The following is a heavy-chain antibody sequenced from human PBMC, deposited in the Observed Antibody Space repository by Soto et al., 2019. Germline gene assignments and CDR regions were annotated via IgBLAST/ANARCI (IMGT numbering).Heavy chain of an antibody. V-gene: IGHV1-18*01. Sequence: QVHLVQSGAEVKKPGASVKVSCKGSGYDFTTYGITWVRQAPGQGLEWMAWISAHNGNTDYAQKLQGRVTVTRDTSTSTAYMELRILRSDVTAMYYCARGRYGDYWGQGALVTVSS. CDR2: ISAHNGNT. CDR1: GYDFTTYG. D-gene: IGHD1-1*01. CDR3: ARGRYGDY. J-gene: IGHJ4*02.